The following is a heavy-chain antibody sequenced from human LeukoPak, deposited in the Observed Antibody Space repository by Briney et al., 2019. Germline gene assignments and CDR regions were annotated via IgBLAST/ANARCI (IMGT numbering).Heavy chain of an antibody. CDR3: AAMTTVTLFDY. Sequence: SETLPLTCTVSGGSISSGGYYWSWIRQHPGKGLEWIGYIYYSGSTYYNPSLKSRVTISVDTSKNQFSLKLSSVTAADTAVYYCAAMTTVTLFDYWGQGTLVTVSS. V-gene: IGHV4-31*03. J-gene: IGHJ4*02. D-gene: IGHD4-11*01. CDR1: GGSISSGGYY. CDR2: IYYSGST.